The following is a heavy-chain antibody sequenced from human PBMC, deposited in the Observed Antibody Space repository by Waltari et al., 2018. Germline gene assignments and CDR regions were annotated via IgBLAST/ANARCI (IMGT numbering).Heavy chain of an antibody. CDR2: ISNTGTRT. D-gene: IGHD1-26*01. J-gene: IGHJ4*02. CDR3: TRGLVGAPG. CDR1: GFTFFNYE. V-gene: IGHV3-48*03. Sequence: VQLVESGGDVLQPGGSLRHTCETPGFTFFNYEMNWVRQAPGQGLEWIAYISNTGTRTFYSDSVRGRFTISRDDAKNSVFLQMNDLRVDDSGLYYCTRGLVGAPGWGQGTLVTVSS.